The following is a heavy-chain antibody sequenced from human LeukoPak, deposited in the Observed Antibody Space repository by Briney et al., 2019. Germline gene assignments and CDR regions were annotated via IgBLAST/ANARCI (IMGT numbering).Heavy chain of an antibody. CDR2: ISGSGGST. J-gene: IGHJ6*02. CDR1: GFTFSSYA. V-gene: IGHV3-23*01. Sequence: GGSLRLSCAASGFTFSSYAMSWVRQAPGKGLEWVSAISGSGGSTYYADSVKGRFTTSRDNSKNTLYLQMNSLRAEDAAVYYCAKGYCSSTSCYRAYYYYGMDVWGQGTTVTVSS. D-gene: IGHD2-2*02. CDR3: AKGYCSSTSCYRAYYYYGMDV.